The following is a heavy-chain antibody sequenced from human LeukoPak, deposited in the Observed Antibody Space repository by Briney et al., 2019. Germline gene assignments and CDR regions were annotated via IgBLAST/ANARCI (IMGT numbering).Heavy chain of an antibody. CDR1: GFTVSSNY. D-gene: IGHD6-6*01. V-gene: IGHV3-53*01. Sequence: GGSLRLSCAASGFTVSSNYMSWVRQAPGKGLEWVSVIYSGGSTYYADSVKGRFTISRDNSKNTLYLQMTSLRAEDTAVYYCAKERYSSSSIVWSDPWGQGALVTVSS. CDR2: IYSGGST. CDR3: AKERYSSSSIVWSDP. J-gene: IGHJ5*02.